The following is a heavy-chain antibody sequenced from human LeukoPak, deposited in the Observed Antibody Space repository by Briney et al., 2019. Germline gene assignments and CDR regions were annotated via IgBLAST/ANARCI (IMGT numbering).Heavy chain of an antibody. CDR1: GGSISSSSYY. Sequence: PSETLSLTCTVSGGSISSSSYYWGWIRQPPGKGLEWVSAISGSGGSTYYADSVKGRFTISRDNSKNTLYLQMNSLRAEDTAVYYCAGSYYVWGSYRLEDYWGQGTLVTISS. CDR3: AGSYYVWGSYRLEDY. V-gene: IGHV3-23*01. J-gene: IGHJ4*02. CDR2: ISGSGGST. D-gene: IGHD3-16*02.